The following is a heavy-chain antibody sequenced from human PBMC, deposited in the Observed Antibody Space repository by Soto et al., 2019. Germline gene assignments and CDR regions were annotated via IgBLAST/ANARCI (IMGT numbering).Heavy chain of an antibody. CDR2: IKSKTDGGTT. V-gene: IGHV3-15*07. CDR1: GLTFSNAW. CDR3: TTLSITIFGVVLMDV. D-gene: IGHD3-3*01. J-gene: IGHJ6*02. Sequence: GSLRLSCAASGLTFSNAWMNWVRQAPGKGLEWVGRIKSKTDGGTTDYAAPVKGRFTISRDDSKNTLYLQMNSLKTEDTAVYYCTTLSITIFGVVLMDVWGQGTTVTVS.